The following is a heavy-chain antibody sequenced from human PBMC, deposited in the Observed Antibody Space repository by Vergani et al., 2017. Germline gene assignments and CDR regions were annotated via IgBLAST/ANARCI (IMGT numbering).Heavy chain of an antibody. CDR3: AKDDYGDYHPLFLDY. CDR1: GFTFSSYG. V-gene: IGHV3-30*18. J-gene: IGHJ4*02. Sequence: VQLVESGGGVVQPGRSLRLSCAASGFTFSSYGMHWVRQAPGKGLEWVAVISYDGSNKYYADSVKGRFTISRDNSKNTLYLQMNSLRAEDTAVYYCAKDDYGDYHPLFLDYWGQGTLVTVSS. CDR2: ISYDGSNK. D-gene: IGHD4-17*01.